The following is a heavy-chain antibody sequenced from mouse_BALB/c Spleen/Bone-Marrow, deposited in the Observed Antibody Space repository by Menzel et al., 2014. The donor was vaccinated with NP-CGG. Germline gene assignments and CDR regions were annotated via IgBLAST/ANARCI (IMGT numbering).Heavy chain of an antibody. CDR1: RDSITRGY. V-gene: IGHV3-8*02. Sequence: EVQLQESGSSLVKPSQTLSLTCSVTRDSITRGYWNWIRKFPGNKLEYMRYISYSGSTYYSQSLKRRISITRDTSKNPYFLHVNSVTTEYTATYYCATYDGYYFDYWGKGTTLTVSS. D-gene: IGHD2-3*01. CDR2: ISYSGST. CDR3: ATYDGYYFDY. J-gene: IGHJ2*01.